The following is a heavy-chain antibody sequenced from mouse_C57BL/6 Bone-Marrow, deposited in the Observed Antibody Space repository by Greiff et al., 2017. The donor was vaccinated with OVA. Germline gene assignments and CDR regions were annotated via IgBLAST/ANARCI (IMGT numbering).Heavy chain of an antibody. V-gene: IGHV3-6*01. Sequence: EVQLVESGPGLVKPSQSLSLTCSVTGYSITSGYYWNWIRQFPGNKLEWMGYISYDGSNNYNPSLKNRISITRDTSKNQFFLKLNSVTTEDTATYYGARDYYGSSPYYAMDYWGQGTSVTVSS. CDR2: ISYDGSN. CDR1: GYSITSGYY. CDR3: ARDYYGSSPYYAMDY. J-gene: IGHJ4*01. D-gene: IGHD1-1*01.